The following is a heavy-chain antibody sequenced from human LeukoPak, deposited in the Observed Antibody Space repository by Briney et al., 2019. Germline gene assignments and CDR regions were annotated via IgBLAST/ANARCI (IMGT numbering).Heavy chain of an antibody. CDR2: IYYSGST. CDR3: ARHSSWYQYYFDY. J-gene: IGHJ4*02. Sequence: SETLSLTCSVSGGSISSYYWSRIRQPPGKGLEWIGYIYYSGSTNYNPSLKSRVTISVDTSKNQFSLKLSSVTAADTAVYYCARHSSWYQYYFDYWGQGTLVTVSS. V-gene: IGHV4-59*08. D-gene: IGHD6-13*01. CDR1: GGSISSYY.